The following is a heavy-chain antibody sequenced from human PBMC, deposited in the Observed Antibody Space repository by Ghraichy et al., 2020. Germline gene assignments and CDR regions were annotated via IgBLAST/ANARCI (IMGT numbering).Heavy chain of an antibody. J-gene: IGHJ6*02. V-gene: IGHV3-23*01. D-gene: IGHD5-12*01. Sequence: GGSPRLSCAASVFTFSIYGMSWVRQAPGKGLEWVSAISGSGVRTFCADSVKGRLTISRDNSKNTLYLQMNSLRAEDTAVYYCAKEGSGYYYHYYGMDVWGQGTTVTVSS. CDR2: ISGSGVRT. CDR3: AKEGSGYYYHYYGMDV. CDR1: VFTFSIYG.